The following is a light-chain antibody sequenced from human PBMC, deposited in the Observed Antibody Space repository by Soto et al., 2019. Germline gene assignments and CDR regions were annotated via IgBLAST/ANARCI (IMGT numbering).Light chain of an antibody. CDR2: EDS. J-gene: IGLJ1*01. Sequence: QSVLTQPASVSGSPGQLLTISCTGTSSDVGSYNLVSWYQQHPGKAPKLMIYEDSKRPSGVSNRFSGSKSGNTASLTISGLQAEDEADYFCCSYAGSSTYVFGTGTKVTVL. CDR1: SSDVGSYNL. V-gene: IGLV2-23*01. CDR3: CSYAGSSTYV.